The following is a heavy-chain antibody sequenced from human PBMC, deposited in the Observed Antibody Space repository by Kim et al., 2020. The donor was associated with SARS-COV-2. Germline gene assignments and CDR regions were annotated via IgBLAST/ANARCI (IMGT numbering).Heavy chain of an antibody. Sequence: SETLSLTCAVSGGSISSSNWWSWVRQPPGKGLEWIGEIYHSGSTNYNPSLKSRVTISVDKSKNQFSLKLSSVTAADTAVYYCARSRIAVAGTVYFQHWGQGTLVTVSS. CDR3: ARSRIAVAGTVYFQH. CDR2: IYHSGST. D-gene: IGHD6-19*01. J-gene: IGHJ1*01. V-gene: IGHV4-4*02. CDR1: GGSISSSNW.